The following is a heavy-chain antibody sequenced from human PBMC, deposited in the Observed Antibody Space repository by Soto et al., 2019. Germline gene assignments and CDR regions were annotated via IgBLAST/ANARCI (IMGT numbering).Heavy chain of an antibody. CDR3: ARGYYYDSSGYSKIPRVGFDY. CDR2: IYYSGST. J-gene: IGHJ4*02. Sequence: ASETLSLTCTVSGGSVSSGSYYWSWIRQPPGKGLEWIGYIYYSGSTNYNPSLKSRVTISVDTSKNQFSLKLSSVTAADTAVYYCARGYYYDSSGYSKIPRVGFDYWGQGTLVTVSS. V-gene: IGHV4-61*01. CDR1: GGSVSSGSYY. D-gene: IGHD3-22*01.